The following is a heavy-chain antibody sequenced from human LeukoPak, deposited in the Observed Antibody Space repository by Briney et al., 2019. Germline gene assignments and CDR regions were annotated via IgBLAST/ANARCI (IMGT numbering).Heavy chain of an antibody. D-gene: IGHD6-19*01. J-gene: IGHJ3*02. CDR3: ARGPAGDGAFDI. V-gene: IGHV4-34*01. Sequence: SETLSLTCAVYGGSFSGYYWSWIRQPPGKGLEWIGEINHSGSTNYNPSLKSRVIISVDTSKNQFSLKLSSVTAADTAVYYCARGPAGDGAFDIWGQGTMVTVSS. CDR2: INHSGST. CDR1: GGSFSGYY.